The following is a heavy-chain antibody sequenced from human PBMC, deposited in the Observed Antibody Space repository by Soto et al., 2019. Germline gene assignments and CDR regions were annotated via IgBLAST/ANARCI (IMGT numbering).Heavy chain of an antibody. Sequence: LSLTCAVSGGSISSSNWWSWVRQPPGKGLEWIGEIYHSGSTNYNPSLKSRVTISVDKSKNQFSLKLSSVTAADTAVYYCARTRANYDSSGYVFDYWGQGTLVTVSS. CDR2: IYHSGST. CDR1: GGSISSSNW. D-gene: IGHD3-22*01. CDR3: ARTRANYDSSGYVFDY. V-gene: IGHV4-4*02. J-gene: IGHJ4*02.